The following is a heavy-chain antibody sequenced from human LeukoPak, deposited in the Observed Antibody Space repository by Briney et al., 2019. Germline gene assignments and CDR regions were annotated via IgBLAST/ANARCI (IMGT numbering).Heavy chain of an antibody. J-gene: IGHJ2*01. CDR2: IYYSGNI. CDR1: GGSINSYY. V-gene: IGHV4-59*01. Sequence: SETLSLTCTVSGGSINSYYWSWIRQPPGKGLEWIGYIYYSGNINYNPSLKSRVSISIDTSKNQLSLQLSSVTAADTAVYYCTRDRDSSGLRDFDLWGRGTLVTVSA. CDR3: TRDRDSSGLRDFDL. D-gene: IGHD3-22*01.